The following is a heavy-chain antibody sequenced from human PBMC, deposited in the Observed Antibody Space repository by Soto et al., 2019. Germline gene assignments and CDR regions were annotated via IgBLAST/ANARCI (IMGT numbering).Heavy chain of an antibody. CDR2: IYWDDDK. CDR1: GFSLTTRGVG. CDR3: AHIPNYYQYDGFDP. D-gene: IGHD3-16*01. V-gene: IGHV2-5*02. J-gene: IGHJ5*02. Sequence: HITLKESGPTLVKPTQTLTLTCTFSGFSLTTRGVGVGWIRQPPGKALECLALIYWDDDKRYSPSLQSRLSITKDTSKNQVVLTMTNVAPVDTATYYCAHIPNYYQYDGFDPWGQGTLVSVSS.